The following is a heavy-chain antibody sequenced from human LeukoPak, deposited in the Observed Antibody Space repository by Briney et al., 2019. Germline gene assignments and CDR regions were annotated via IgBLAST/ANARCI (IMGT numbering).Heavy chain of an antibody. V-gene: IGHV3-7*03. CDR1: GFIFSGSW. J-gene: IGHJ4*02. CDR2: IKKDGSEK. CDR3: TTDTWYSAGH. Sequence: GGSLRLSCTASGFIFSGSWMAWIRQAPGKGLEWVANIKKDGSEKYYVDSMKGRFTISIDNAKNSLFLQMNSLRAEDTAIYYCTTDTWYSAGHWGQGTLVTVSS. D-gene: IGHD2-15*01.